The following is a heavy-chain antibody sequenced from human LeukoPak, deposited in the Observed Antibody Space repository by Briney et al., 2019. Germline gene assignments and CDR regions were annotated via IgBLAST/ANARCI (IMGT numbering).Heavy chain of an antibody. CDR1: GFTFSSYA. J-gene: IGHJ4*02. CDR3: VRDRNYYEALQRSY. Sequence: GGSLRLSCSASGFTFSSYAMHWVRQDPGRGLEWVSSITGAGDTTYYPESVKGRFTISRDNSKNTLYLQMNSLRVEDTALYFCVRDRNYYEALQRSYWGQGTLVTVSS. CDR2: ITGAGDTT. D-gene: IGHD3-3*01. V-gene: IGHV3-23*01.